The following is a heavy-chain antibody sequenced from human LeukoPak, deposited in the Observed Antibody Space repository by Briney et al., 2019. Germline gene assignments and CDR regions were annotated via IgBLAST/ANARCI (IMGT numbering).Heavy chain of an antibody. J-gene: IGHJ4*02. V-gene: IGHV6-1*01. CDR2: TYYRSKWYY. CDR1: GDSVSSNSDA. D-gene: IGHD3-16*01. CDR3: ARDPVGGSTVFDY. Sequence: SQTLSLTCAISGDSVSSNSDAWNWIRQSPSRGLEWLGRTYYRSKWYYDYAVAVKSRISINPDTSKNQFSLQLSSVTPEDTAVYYCARDPVGGSTVFDYWGQGTLVTVSS.